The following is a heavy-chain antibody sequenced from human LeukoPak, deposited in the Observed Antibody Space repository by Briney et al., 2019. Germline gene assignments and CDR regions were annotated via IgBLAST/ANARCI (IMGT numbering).Heavy chain of an antibody. CDR1: GFTFDDYG. J-gene: IGHJ4*02. D-gene: IGHD6-25*01. CDR3: ARGHDIAADPRHHDY. V-gene: IGHV3-20*04. CDR2: INWNGGST. Sequence: GGSLRLSCAASGFTFDDYGMSWVRQAPGKGLEWVSGINWNGGSTGYADSVKGRFTISRDNAKNSLYLQMNSLRAEDTALYYCARGHDIAADPRHHDYWGQGTLVTVSS.